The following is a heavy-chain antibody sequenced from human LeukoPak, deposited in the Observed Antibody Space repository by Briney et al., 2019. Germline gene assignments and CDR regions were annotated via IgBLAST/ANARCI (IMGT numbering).Heavy chain of an antibody. D-gene: IGHD1-26*01. V-gene: IGHV1-24*01. CDR1: GYTLTELS. Sequence: ASVNVSCKVSGYTLTELSMHWVRQAPGKGLEWMGGFDPEDGETIYAQKFQGRVTMTEDTSTDTAYMELSSLRSEDTAVYYCATDPLVGAPALRYWGQGTLVTVSS. J-gene: IGHJ4*02. CDR3: ATDPLVGAPALRY. CDR2: FDPEDGET.